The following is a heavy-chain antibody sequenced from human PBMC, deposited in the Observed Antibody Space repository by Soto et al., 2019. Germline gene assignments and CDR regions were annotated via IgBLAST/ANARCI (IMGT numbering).Heavy chain of an antibody. V-gene: IGHV2-5*02. CDR2: IYWDDAK. Sequence: QITLKESGPTLVKPTQTLTLTCTFSGFSLSSTRMAVGWIRQPPGKALEWLALIYWDDAKRYSPFLKSRLTITKYTSKNQVVLTMSNMDPVDTARYYCAHIVVAGLGYYFDYWGQGTLVTVSS. J-gene: IGHJ4*02. CDR1: GFSLSSTRMA. D-gene: IGHD6-19*01. CDR3: AHIVVAGLGYYFDY.